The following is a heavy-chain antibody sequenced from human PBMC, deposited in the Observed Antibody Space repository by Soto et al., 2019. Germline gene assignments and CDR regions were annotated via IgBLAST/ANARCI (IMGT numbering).Heavy chain of an antibody. CDR2: IRNDGSDK. CDR1: GFIFSPYG. J-gene: IGHJ3*02. V-gene: IGHV3-33*01. CDR3: ARAPRMAPFDI. Sequence: LRLSCAASGFIFSPYGIHWVRQAPGKGLEWVALIRNDGSDKYYAESVTGRFTISRDNSKNTVYLQMNSLRAEDTALYFCARAPRMAPFDIWGQGTMVTVSS.